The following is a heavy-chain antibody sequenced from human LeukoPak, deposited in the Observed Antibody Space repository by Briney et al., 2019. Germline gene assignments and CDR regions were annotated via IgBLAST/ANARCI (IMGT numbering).Heavy chain of an antibody. CDR1: GLTASSFE. Sequence: GGSLSLTFGDSGLTASSFEMNWVRQAPGKGLEWVSYINDGGSIIKYAESVKGRFTISRDDAKNSLDLQMNRLRVEDTATYFCTAGPQYSGRHDYWGQGAPVTVSS. CDR2: INDGGSII. D-gene: IGHD1-26*01. J-gene: IGHJ4*02. V-gene: IGHV3-48*03. CDR3: TAGPQYSGRHDY.